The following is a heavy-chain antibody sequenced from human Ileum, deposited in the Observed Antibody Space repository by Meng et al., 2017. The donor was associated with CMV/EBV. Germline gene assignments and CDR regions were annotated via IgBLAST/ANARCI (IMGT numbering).Heavy chain of an antibody. D-gene: IGHD6-6*01. CDR2: ISAYNGDI. J-gene: IGHJ4*02. V-gene: IGHV1-18*04. CDR1: GYTFSSYS. Sequence: QVLLWQSGAELKIIGASVKVSCKASGYTFSSYSFSWVRQAPGQGLEWMGWISAYNGDIKYAQKFRDRVTMTTDTSTSTAYMDLRGLRSDDTAVYYCARDHASSSQLLDYWGQGTLVTVSS. CDR3: ARDHASSSQLLDY.